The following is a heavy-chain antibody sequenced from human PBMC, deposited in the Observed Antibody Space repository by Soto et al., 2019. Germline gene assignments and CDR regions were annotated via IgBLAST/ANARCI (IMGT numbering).Heavy chain of an antibody. J-gene: IGHJ5*01. CDR2: IYYSGST. CDR1: GDSVTSGNYY. D-gene: IGHD1-26*01. Sequence: SETLSLTCTVSGDSVTSGNYYWSWIRQPPGKGLEWIGHIYYSGSTNYSPSLKSRVTISLDTSNNQFSLKVTSVTAADTAVYYSAMIPLHTYRTYWFDTWGPGALVTVSS. V-gene: IGHV4-61*01. CDR3: AMIPLHTYRTYWFDT.